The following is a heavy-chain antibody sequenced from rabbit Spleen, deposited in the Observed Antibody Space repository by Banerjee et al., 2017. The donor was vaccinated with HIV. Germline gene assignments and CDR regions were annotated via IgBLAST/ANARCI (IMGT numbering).Heavy chain of an antibody. D-gene: IGHD6-1*01. Sequence: QEQLVESGGGLVKPEGSLTLTCKASAFSFSDRDVMCWVRQAPGKGLEWIACIGGGTGGNTYYASWAKGRFTISRTSSTTVTLQMTSLTAADTATYFCASGVNGNGYNGLWGPGTLVTVS. J-gene: IGHJ4*01. V-gene: IGHV1S45*01. CDR1: AFSFSDRDV. CDR2: IGGGTGGNT. CDR3: ASGVNGNGYNGL.